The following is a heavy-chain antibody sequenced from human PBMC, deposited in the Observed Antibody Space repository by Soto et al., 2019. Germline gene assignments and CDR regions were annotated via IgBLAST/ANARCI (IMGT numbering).Heavy chain of an antibody. D-gene: IGHD3-3*01. J-gene: IGHJ6*02. CDR3: AKGPISPYGMDV. CDR2: IYSSGDRI. Sequence: EEQLLESGGGLVQPGGSLRLSCAASGFTFSSYAMTWVRQAPGKGLEWASSIYSSGDRIYYADSVKGRFTISRDNSKNTLYLQMNSLGAEDTAVYYCAKGPISPYGMDVWGQGTTVTVSS. V-gene: IGHV3-23*01. CDR1: GFTFSSYA.